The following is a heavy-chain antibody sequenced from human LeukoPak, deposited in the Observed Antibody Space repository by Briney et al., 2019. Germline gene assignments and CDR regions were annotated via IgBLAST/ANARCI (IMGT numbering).Heavy chain of an antibody. CDR1: GFTFSSYD. Sequence: GGSLRLSCAASGFTFSSYDMHWVRHATGKGLEWVSAIGTAGDTYYPGSVKGRFTISRENAKNSLYLQMNSLRAEDTAVYYCARGGSGSRSSYYYYYGMDVWGQGTTVTVSS. D-gene: IGHD3-10*01. J-gene: IGHJ6*02. CDR3: ARGGSGSRSSYYYYYGMDV. V-gene: IGHV3-13*01. CDR2: IGTAGDT.